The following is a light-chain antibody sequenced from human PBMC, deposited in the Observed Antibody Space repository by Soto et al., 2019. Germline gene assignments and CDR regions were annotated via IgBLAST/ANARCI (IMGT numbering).Light chain of an antibody. CDR3: SSYTSSSTPGSV. V-gene: IGLV2-14*01. CDR1: SSDVGGKTY. Sequence: QSALTQPASVSGSPGQSITISCTGTSSDVGGKTYVSWYQQHPAKAPKLMFNEVSNRPSGVSNRFSGSKSGNTASLTISGLQAEDEADYYCSSYTSSSTPGSVFGTGTKLTVL. CDR2: EVS. J-gene: IGLJ1*01.